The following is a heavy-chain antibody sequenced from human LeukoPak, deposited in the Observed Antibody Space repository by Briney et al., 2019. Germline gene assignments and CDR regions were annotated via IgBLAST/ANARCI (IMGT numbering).Heavy chain of an antibody. Sequence: GGSLRLSCAASGFTFDDYAMHWVRQAPGKGLEWVAVISYDGSNKYYADSVKGRFTISRDNSKNTLYLQMNSLRAEDTAVYYCLYRGYSYGYDYWGQGTLVTVSS. CDR1: GFTFDDYA. J-gene: IGHJ4*02. D-gene: IGHD5-18*01. CDR2: ISYDGSNK. CDR3: LYRGYSYGYDY. V-gene: IGHV3-30*04.